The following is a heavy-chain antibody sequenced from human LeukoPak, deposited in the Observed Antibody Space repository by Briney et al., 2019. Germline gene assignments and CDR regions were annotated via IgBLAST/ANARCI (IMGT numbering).Heavy chain of an antibody. J-gene: IGHJ3*02. CDR1: GFTFSSYA. CDR3: ATNAGPGPDDAFDI. V-gene: IGHV3-23*01. CDR2: ISGSGGST. Sequence: GGSLRLSCAASGFTFSSYAMSWVRPAPGKGLDWVSTISGSGGSTYYADSVKGRFTISRDNSKNTLYLQMNSLGAEDTAVYYCATNAGPGPDDAFDIWGQGTMVTVSS.